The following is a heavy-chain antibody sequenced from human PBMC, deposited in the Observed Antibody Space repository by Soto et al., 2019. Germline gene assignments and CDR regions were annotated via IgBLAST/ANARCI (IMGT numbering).Heavy chain of an antibody. CDR2: ISSSSSTI. V-gene: IGHV3-48*02. Sequence: EVQLVESGGGLVQPGGSLRLSCAASGFTFNRYSMNWVRQAPGKGLEWVSYISSSSSTIYYADSVKGRFTISRDKAKNSLYMQMNSLRDEDTGVYYCARAGYSGSGILLWGQGTLVTVSS. D-gene: IGHD3-10*01. CDR3: ARAGYSGSGILL. CDR1: GFTFNRYS. J-gene: IGHJ4*02.